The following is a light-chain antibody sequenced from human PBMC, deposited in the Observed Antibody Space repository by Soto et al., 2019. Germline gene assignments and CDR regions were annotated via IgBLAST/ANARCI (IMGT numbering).Light chain of an antibody. CDR3: HHYGSSPLT. CDR1: QSVSSSL. Sequence: EIVLTQSPGTLSLSPGEGATLSCRASQSVSSSLLAWFQQKPGQAPRLLIHDVSSRATGIPDRFSGSGSGTDFTLSISRLEPEDLAVYYCHHYGSSPLTFGQGTKLEIK. J-gene: IGKJ2*01. CDR2: DVS. V-gene: IGKV3-20*01.